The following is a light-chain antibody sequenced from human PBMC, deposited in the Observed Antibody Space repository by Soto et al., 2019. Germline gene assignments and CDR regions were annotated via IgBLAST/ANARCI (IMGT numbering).Light chain of an antibody. CDR3: QQYDTDSPTT. CDR1: QSISSW. V-gene: IGKV1-5*01. J-gene: IGKJ1*01. Sequence: DIHMTQSRSTLSASVGDRVTITCRASQSISSWLAWYQQKAGRAPKLLIYHASSLESGVPSRFSGSGSGTDFTLTISSLQPDDFATYYCQQYDTDSPTTFGQGTKVEIK. CDR2: HAS.